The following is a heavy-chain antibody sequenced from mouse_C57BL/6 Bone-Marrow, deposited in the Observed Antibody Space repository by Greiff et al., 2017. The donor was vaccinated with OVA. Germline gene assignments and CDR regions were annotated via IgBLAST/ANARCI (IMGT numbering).Heavy chain of an antibody. D-gene: IGHD1-1*01. V-gene: IGHV1-19*01. CDR1: GYTFTDYY. Sequence: VQLQQSGPVLVKPGASVKMSCKASGYTFTDYYMNWVKQSHGKSLEWIGVINPYNGGTSYNRKFKGKATLTVDKSSSTAYMELNSLTSEDSAVYYCARDGSSLYYAMDYWGQGTSVTVSS. J-gene: IGHJ4*01. CDR2: INPYNGGT. CDR3: ARDGSSLYYAMDY.